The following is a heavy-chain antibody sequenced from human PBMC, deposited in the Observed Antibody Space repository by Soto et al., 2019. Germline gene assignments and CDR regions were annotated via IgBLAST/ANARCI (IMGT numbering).Heavy chain of an antibody. J-gene: IGHJ4*02. D-gene: IGHD6-19*01. CDR2: IYYSGST. Sequence: SETLSLTCTVSGGSISSYYWSWIRQPPGKGLEWIGYIYYSGSTNYIPSLKSRVTISVDTSKNQFSLKLSSVTAADTAVYYCARRYGSVFDYWGQGTLVTVSS. V-gene: IGHV4-59*01. CDR1: GGSISSYY. CDR3: ARRYGSVFDY.